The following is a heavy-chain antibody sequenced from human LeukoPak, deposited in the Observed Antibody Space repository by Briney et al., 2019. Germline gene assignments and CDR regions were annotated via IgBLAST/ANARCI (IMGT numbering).Heavy chain of an antibody. CDR3: ARVGFGNTPHPIDY. V-gene: IGHV4-59*11. D-gene: IGHD4-23*01. J-gene: IGHJ4*02. CDR2: IYYTGST. Sequence: PSQTLSFTCTVADASINSHFCSWRRQPPGKGLEWIGYIYYTGSTSYNPSLKSRVTISVDTSKNQFSLKLRSVTAADTAVYYCARVGFGNTPHPIDYWGQGTLVTVSS. CDR1: DASINSHF.